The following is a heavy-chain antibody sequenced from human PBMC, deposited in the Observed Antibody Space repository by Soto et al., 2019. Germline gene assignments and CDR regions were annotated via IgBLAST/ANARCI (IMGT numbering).Heavy chain of an antibody. Sequence: GGSLRLSCAASGFTFSSYAMNWVRQAPGKGLEWVSTISKSGDSTYYADSVKGRFTISRDNSNNTLYFQMNSLRAEDTAVYYCATLTKYDILTGFYPCWGQGTLVTV. D-gene: IGHD3-9*01. J-gene: IGHJ4*02. CDR3: ATLTKYDILTGFYPC. CDR1: GFTFSSYA. V-gene: IGHV3-23*01. CDR2: ISKSGDST.